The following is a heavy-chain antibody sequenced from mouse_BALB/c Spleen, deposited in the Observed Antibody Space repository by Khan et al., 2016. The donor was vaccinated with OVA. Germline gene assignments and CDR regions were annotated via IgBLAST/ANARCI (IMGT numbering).Heavy chain of an antibody. CDR3: ARGPYYGSSPCYFDY. D-gene: IGHD1-1*01. J-gene: IGHJ2*01. CDR2: ISSGGNT. V-gene: IGHV5-6-5*01. CDR1: GFTFSSYD. Sequence: EVELVESGGGLVKPGGSLKLSCAASGFTFSSYDMSWVRQTPEKRLEWVASISSGGNTYYPDSVKGRFTISRDNARKILYLQMSSLRSEDTAMYYCARGPYYGSSPCYFDYWGQGTTLTGSS.